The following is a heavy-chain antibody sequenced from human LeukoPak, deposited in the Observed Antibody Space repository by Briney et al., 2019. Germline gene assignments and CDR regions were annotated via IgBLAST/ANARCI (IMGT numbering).Heavy chain of an antibody. J-gene: IGHJ4*02. D-gene: IGHD6-19*01. V-gene: IGHV1-69*01. Sequence: SVKVSCKASGGTFSSYAISWVRQAPGQGLEWMGGIIPIFGTANYAQKFQGRVTITADESTSTAYMELSSLRAEDTAVYYCAREIRRYSSGWYYFDYWGQGTLVTVSS. CDR3: AREIRRYSSGWYYFDY. CDR1: GGTFSSYA. CDR2: IIPIFGTA.